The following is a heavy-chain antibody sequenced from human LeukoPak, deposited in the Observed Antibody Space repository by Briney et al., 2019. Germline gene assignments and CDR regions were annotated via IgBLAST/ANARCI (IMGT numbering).Heavy chain of an antibody. Sequence: SGGSLRLSCAASGFTFSSYAMHWVRQAPGKGLEWVAVISYDGSNKYYADSVKGRFTISRDNSKNTLYLQMNSLRAEDTAVYYCARAEYCSSTSCYEDWFDPWGQGTLVTVSP. V-gene: IGHV3-30-3*01. CDR2: ISYDGSNK. CDR3: ARAEYCSSTSCYEDWFDP. CDR1: GFTFSSYA. D-gene: IGHD2-2*01. J-gene: IGHJ5*02.